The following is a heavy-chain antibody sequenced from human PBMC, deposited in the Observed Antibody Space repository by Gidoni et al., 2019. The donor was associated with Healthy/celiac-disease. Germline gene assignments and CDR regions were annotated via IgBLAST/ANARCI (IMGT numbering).Heavy chain of an antibody. Sequence: EVQLLESGGGLVQPGGSLRLSCAASGFTFSSYAMSWVRQAPGKGLEWVSAISGSGGSTYYADSVKGRFTISRDNSKNTLYLQMNSLRAEDTAVYYCAKDRSYVVVITNFLDYWGQGTLVTVSS. D-gene: IGHD3-22*01. CDR2: ISGSGGST. CDR1: GFTFSSYA. V-gene: IGHV3-23*01. CDR3: AKDRSYVVVITNFLDY. J-gene: IGHJ4*02.